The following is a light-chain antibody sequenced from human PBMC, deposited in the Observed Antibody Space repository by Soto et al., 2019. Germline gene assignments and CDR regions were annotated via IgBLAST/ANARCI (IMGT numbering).Light chain of an antibody. J-gene: IGKJ5*01. CDR1: QSVRSSY. CDR2: DAS. Sequence: ETVLTQSPGTLSLSPGESATLSCRASQSVRSSYIAWYQQKPGQAPRLLIYDASNRATGIPARFSGSGSGTDFTLTISSLEPEDFAVYYCQQRSNWPITFGQGTRLEIK. CDR3: QQRSNWPIT. V-gene: IGKV3-11*01.